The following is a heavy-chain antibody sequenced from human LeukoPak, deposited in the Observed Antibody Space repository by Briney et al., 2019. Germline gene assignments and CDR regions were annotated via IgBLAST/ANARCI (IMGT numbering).Heavy chain of an antibody. V-gene: IGHV3-23*01. CDR2: ISGSGGST. CDR1: GFAFSTYW. D-gene: IGHD6-13*01. J-gene: IGHJ4*02. CDR3: AKDSSWTNY. Sequence: GGSLRLSCAASGFAFSTYWMTWVRQAPGKGLEWVSAISGSGGSTYYADSVKGRFTISRDNSKNTLYLQMNSLRAEDTAVYYCAKDSSWTNYWGQGTLVTVSS.